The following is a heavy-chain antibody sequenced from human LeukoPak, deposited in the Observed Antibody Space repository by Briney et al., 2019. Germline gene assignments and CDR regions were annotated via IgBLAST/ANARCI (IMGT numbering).Heavy chain of an antibody. CDR1: GFTFSTYA. V-gene: IGHV3-64*01. J-gene: IGHJ4*02. CDR2: ISSDGSST. CDR3: ARESASTAWLFDY. Sequence: GGSLRLSCAASGFTFSTYAMHWVRQAPGKGLEYVSAISSDGSSTYYANSVKGRLTISRDNSKNTLYLQMGSLRTEDIAVYYCARESASTAWLFDYWGQGTLVTVSS. D-gene: IGHD5-12*01.